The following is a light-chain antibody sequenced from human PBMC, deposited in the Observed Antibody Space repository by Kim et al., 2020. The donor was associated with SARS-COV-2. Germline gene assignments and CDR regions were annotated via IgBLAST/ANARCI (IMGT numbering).Light chain of an antibody. Sequence: WCPGKKATPSGRASQSVSSYLAWYQQKPGQAPRILIYDASNRATGIPARFSGSGSGTDFTLTISSLEPEDFAVYYCQQRSNWPPNTFGQGTKLEI. CDR3: QQRSNWPPNT. CDR2: DAS. CDR1: QSVSSY. J-gene: IGKJ2*01. V-gene: IGKV3-11*01.